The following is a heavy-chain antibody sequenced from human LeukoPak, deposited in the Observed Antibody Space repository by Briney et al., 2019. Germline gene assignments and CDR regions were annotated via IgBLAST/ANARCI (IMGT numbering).Heavy chain of an antibody. V-gene: IGHV3-64*01. CDR2: ISSNGGST. CDR3: AREGYSYGYDY. Sequence: PGRSLRLSCAASGFTFSSYAMHWVRQAPGKGLEYVSAISSNGGSTYYANSVKGRFTISRDNSKNTLYLQMGSLRAEDMAVYYCAREGYSYGYDYWGQGTLVTVSS. J-gene: IGHJ4*02. CDR1: GFTFSSYA. D-gene: IGHD5-18*01.